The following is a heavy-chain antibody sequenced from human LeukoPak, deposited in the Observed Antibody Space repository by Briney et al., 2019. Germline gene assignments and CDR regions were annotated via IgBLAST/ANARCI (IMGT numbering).Heavy chain of an antibody. V-gene: IGHV3-30-3*01. D-gene: IGHD3-16*01. CDR3: ARSGGRGINDY. CDR2: ISYDGSNK. Sequence: GGSLRLSCAASGFTFSNYPMHWVRQAPGKGLEWVAVISYDGSNKYYADSVKGRFTISRDNSKNTLYLQMNSLRAEDTAVYYCARSGGRGINDYCGRGTLVTVSS. CDR1: GFTFSNYP. J-gene: IGHJ4*02.